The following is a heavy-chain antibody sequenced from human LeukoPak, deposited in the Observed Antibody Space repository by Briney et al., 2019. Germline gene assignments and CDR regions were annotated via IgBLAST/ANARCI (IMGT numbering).Heavy chain of an antibody. CDR1: GYTFTSYG. D-gene: IGHD6-19*01. Sequence: ASVKVSCKASGYTFTSYGISWVRQAPGQGLEWMGWIGAHNGNTNYAQKFQGRLTMTTDTSTRTAYMDLRSLRSDDTAIYYWARGIAVAVVHDYWGQGALVTVFS. CDR3: ARGIAVAVVHDY. CDR2: IGAHNGNT. V-gene: IGHV1-18*01. J-gene: IGHJ4*02.